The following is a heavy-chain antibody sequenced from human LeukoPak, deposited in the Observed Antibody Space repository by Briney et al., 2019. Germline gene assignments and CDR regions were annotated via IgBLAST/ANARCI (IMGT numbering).Heavy chain of an antibody. Sequence: SETLSLTCTVSGGSISSYYWSWIRQPPGKGLEWIGYIYYSGSTNYNPSLESRVTISVDTSKNQFSLKLSSVTAADTAVYYCARLPLPYSSEDYWGQGTLVTVSS. CDR3: ARLPLPYSSEDY. J-gene: IGHJ4*02. CDR1: GGSISSYY. CDR2: IYYSGST. D-gene: IGHD3-22*01. V-gene: IGHV4-59*08.